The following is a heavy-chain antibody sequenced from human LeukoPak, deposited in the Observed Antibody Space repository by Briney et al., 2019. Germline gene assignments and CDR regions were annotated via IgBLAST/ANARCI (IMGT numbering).Heavy chain of an antibody. J-gene: IGHJ4*01. CDR3: ARHWSVGSGFES. Sequence: SETLSLTCTVSGGSISSSTYYWGWIRQPPWKGLEWFGSIYDSGSTYYNSSLESRVTISVDTSKNQFSLKLRSVTAADTAVYYCARHWSVGSGFESWGHGTLVTVSS. CDR2: IYDSGST. CDR1: GGSISSSTYY. D-gene: IGHD3-10*01. V-gene: IGHV4-39*01.